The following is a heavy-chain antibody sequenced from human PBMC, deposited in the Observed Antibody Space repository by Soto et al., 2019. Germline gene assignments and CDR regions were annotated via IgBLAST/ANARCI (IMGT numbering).Heavy chain of an antibody. CDR1: RFAFSTYE. Sequence: EVQLVESGGALVQPGGSLRLSCAAYRFAFSTYEMHWLRQAPGKGLEWVSYISSGGDTVHYADSVKGRFTISRDNTRNSLYLQMNSLRDEDTALYYCVRYCSSTLCNGVATRTFDYWGQGTLVTVSS. V-gene: IGHV3-48*03. J-gene: IGHJ4*02. CDR3: VRYCSSTLCNGVATRTFDY. D-gene: IGHD2-2*01. CDR2: ISSGGDTV.